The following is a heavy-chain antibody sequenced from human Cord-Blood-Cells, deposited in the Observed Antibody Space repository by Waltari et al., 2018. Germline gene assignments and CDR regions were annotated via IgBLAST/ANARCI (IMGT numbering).Heavy chain of an antibody. CDR3: ARDPLFGYCSGGSCYSYYYGMDV. J-gene: IGHJ6*02. CDR2: INHRGST. CDR1: GGSFSGYY. D-gene: IGHD2-15*01. Sequence: QVQLQPWGAGLLKPSETLSLTCAVYGGSFSGYYWSWIRQPPGKGLEWIGEINHRGSTKYNPSLKSRVTTSVDTSKNQFSLRRSSVTAADTAVYYCARDPLFGYCSGGSCYSYYYGMDVWGQGTTVTVSS. V-gene: IGHV4-34*01.